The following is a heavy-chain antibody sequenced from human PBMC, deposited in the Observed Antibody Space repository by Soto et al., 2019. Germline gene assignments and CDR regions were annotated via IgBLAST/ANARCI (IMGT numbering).Heavy chain of an antibody. CDR2: IYYNGNT. CDR1: GGSISNHY. CDR3: TRANWYSEY. V-gene: IGHV4-59*11. D-gene: IGHD7-27*01. Sequence: QVQLQESGPGLVKPSETLSPTCTVSGGSISNHYWSWIRQPPGKGLEWIGYIYYNGNTNYNPPLKSRVTMSADTSKNQISLKLSSVTAADTAGYYCTRANWYSEYWGQGTLVTVSS. J-gene: IGHJ4*02.